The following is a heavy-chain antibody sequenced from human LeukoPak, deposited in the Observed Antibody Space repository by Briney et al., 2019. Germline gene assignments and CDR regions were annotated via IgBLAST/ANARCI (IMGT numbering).Heavy chain of an antibody. CDR3: ARSFQYQLPYWFQH. J-gene: IGHJ1*01. CDR2: ISGSGGST. Sequence: PGGSLRLSCAASGFTFSSYAMSWIRQAPGKGLEWVSAISGSGGSTYYADSVKGRFTISRDNAKNSLYLQMNSLRAEDTAVYYCARSFQYQLPYWFQHWGQGTLVTVSS. CDR1: GFTFSSYA. V-gene: IGHV3-23*01. D-gene: IGHD2-2*01.